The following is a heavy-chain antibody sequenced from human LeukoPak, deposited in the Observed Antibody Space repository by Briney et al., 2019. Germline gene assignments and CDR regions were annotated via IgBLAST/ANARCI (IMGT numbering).Heavy chain of an antibody. D-gene: IGHD2-8*02. Sequence: GGSLRLSCAASGFTFSNFVMIWVRQPPGKGLEWVSSIFPSGGEIHYADSVRGRFTISRDNSKSTLSLQMNSLRAEDTAIYYCATYRQVLLPFESWGQGTLVTVSS. CDR3: ATYRQVLLPFES. J-gene: IGHJ4*02. V-gene: IGHV3-23*01. CDR1: GFTFSNFV. CDR2: IFPSGGEI.